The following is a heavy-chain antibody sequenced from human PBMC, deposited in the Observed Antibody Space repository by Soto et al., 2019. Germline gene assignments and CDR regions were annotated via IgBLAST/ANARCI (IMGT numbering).Heavy chain of an antibody. CDR3: SRAGYRYCLGY. CDR1: GYTFTSYG. V-gene: IGHV1-18*01. D-gene: IGHD5-18*01. Sequence: QVQLVQSGAEVKKPGASVKVSCKASGYTFTSYGISWVRQAPGQGLEWMGWISAYNGNTNYAQKLQGRVTMTTDTATSTANREPSTRRADDAAVYHCSRAGYRYCLGYWGQGTLVSVSS. CDR2: ISAYNGNT. J-gene: IGHJ4*02.